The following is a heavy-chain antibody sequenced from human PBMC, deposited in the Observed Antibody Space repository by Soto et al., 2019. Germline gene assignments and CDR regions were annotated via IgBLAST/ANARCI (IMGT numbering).Heavy chain of an antibody. J-gene: IGHJ4*02. Sequence: GESLKISCKVSGYSFTTYWMGWVRQTPGKGPEWMGIIYPGDSDTRYSPSFQDHVTISVDKSLSTAYLQWSSLEASDTAMYYCARHGSSGWCDTFDYWGQGTLVTVS. CDR2: IYPGDSDT. V-gene: IGHV5-51*01. D-gene: IGHD6-19*01. CDR3: ARHGSSGWCDTFDY. CDR1: GYSFTTYW.